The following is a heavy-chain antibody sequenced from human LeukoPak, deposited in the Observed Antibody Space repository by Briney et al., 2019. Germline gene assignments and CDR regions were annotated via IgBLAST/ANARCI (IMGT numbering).Heavy chain of an antibody. CDR2: IYYSGST. Sequence: SETLSLTCTVSGGSISSHYWSWIRQPPGKGLGWIGYIYYSGSTNYNPSLKSRVTISVDPSKNQFSLKLGSVTAADTAVYYCARMRDWFDPWGQGTLVTVSS. CDR1: GGSISSHY. CDR3: ARMRDWFDP. J-gene: IGHJ5*02. V-gene: IGHV4-59*11.